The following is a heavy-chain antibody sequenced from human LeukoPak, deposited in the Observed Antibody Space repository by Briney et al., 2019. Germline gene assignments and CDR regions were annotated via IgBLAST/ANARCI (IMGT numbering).Heavy chain of an antibody. J-gene: IGHJ3*02. V-gene: IGHV1-46*01. CDR2: INPSGGST. CDR1: GYTFTSYY. Sequence: ASVKVSCKASGYTFTSYYMHWVRQAPGQGLEWMGIINPSGGSTSYAQKFQGRVTMTRDTSTSTVYMELSSLRSEDTAVYYCAKVRSGYDSYAIGAFDIWGQGTMVTVSS. D-gene: IGHD5-12*01. CDR3: AKVRSGYDSYAIGAFDI.